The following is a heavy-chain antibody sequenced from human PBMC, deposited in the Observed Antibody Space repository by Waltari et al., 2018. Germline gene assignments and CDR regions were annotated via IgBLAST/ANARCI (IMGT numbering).Heavy chain of an antibody. CDR3: ARNALWFGPTDNWFDP. Sequence: QAQLQESGPGLVKPSQTLSLTCTVSGGSVGRGSLYRGWIRQPAGKGLEWIGRISTSGSTNYNPSLETRVTISLDTSKNQFSLKLSSVTAADTAVYYCARNALWFGPTDNWFDPWGQGTLVTVSS. CDR2: ISTSGST. J-gene: IGHJ5*02. CDR1: GGSVGRGSLY. V-gene: IGHV4-61*02. D-gene: IGHD3-10*01.